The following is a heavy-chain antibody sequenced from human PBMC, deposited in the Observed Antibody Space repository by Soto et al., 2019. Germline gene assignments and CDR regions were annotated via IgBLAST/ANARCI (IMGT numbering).Heavy chain of an antibody. Sequence: PSETLSLTCTVSAGSITTSYWSWIRQPLGKALEWIGYISYRGSTNYNPSLKSRLTISTDTSKSQISLKLTSMTTADTAVYYCASSGIVGREVNTWFDPWGQGTLVTVSS. J-gene: IGHJ5*02. CDR2: ISYRGST. CDR1: AGSITTSY. D-gene: IGHD3-22*01. CDR3: ASSGIVGREVNTWFDP. V-gene: IGHV4-59*01.